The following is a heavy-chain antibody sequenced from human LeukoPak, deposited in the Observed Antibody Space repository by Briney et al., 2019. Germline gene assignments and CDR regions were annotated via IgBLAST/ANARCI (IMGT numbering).Heavy chain of an antibody. Sequence: ASVKVSCKASGYTFTGYYMHWVRQAPGQGLEWMGWINPNSGATKYAQKFQGRVTMTRDTSISTAYMELSRLRSDDTAMYYCARSSGWKYNIDYWGQGTLVTVSS. CDR2: INPNSGAT. V-gene: IGHV1-2*02. D-gene: IGHD6-19*01. CDR1: GYTFTGYY. CDR3: ARSSGWKYNIDY. J-gene: IGHJ4*02.